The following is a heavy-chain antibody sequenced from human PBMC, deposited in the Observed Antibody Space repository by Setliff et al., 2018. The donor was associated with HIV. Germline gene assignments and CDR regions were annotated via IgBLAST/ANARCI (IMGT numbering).Heavy chain of an antibody. CDR3: ARDIVGATTIAHAFDI. V-gene: IGHV4-59*11. CDR2: VYYSGNT. D-gene: IGHD1-26*01. J-gene: IGHJ3*02. Sequence: SETLSLTCTVSNESMSNHYWSWIRQSPGKGLEWLGTVYYSGNTQYSPSLKSRVTISIDTSKNQFSLRLTSVTAADTAVYYCARDIVGATTIAHAFDIWGQGTMVTVSS. CDR1: NESMSNHY.